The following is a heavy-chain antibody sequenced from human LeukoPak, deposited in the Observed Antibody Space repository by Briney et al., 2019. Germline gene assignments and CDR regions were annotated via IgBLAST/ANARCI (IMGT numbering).Heavy chain of an antibody. Sequence: GSLRLSCAASGFTFSNAWMSWIRQPPGKGLEWIGEINHSGSTNYNPSLKSRVTISVDTSKNQFSLKLSSVTAADTAVYYCARGIAVAGNYYYYYMDVWGKGTTVAISS. CDR1: GFTFSNAW. CDR3: ARGIAVAGNYYYYYMDV. CDR2: INHSGST. D-gene: IGHD6-19*01. J-gene: IGHJ6*03. V-gene: IGHV4-34*01.